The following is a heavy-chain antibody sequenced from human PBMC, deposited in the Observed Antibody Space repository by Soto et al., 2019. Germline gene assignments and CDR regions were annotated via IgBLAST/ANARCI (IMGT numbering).Heavy chain of an antibody. CDR3: VKYTVTEDLGES. J-gene: IGHJ5*02. CDR1: GFTFSSYA. CDR2: VSRAGTYT. Sequence: EVQLLESGGDVVRPGGSLRLSCAASGFTFSSYAMGWVRQAPGKGLECVACVSRAGTYTFYADSVRGRFSISRDNSRDTVDLYMNALRGDDTAVYFCVKYTVTEDLGESWGQGTLVSVSS. D-gene: IGHD3-16*01. V-gene: IGHV3-23*01.